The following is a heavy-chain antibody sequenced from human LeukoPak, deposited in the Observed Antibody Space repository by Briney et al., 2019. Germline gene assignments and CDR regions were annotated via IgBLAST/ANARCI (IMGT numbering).Heavy chain of an antibody. J-gene: IGHJ6*03. Sequence: QPGGSLRLSCAASGFTFSSYGMHWVRQAPGKGLEWVAFIRYDGSNKYYADSVKGRFTISRDNAKNSLYLQMNSLRAEDTAVYYCARVPIVATINYYYYYMDVWGKGTTVTISS. D-gene: IGHD5-12*01. CDR1: GFTFSSYG. V-gene: IGHV3-30*02. CDR3: ARVPIVATINYYYYYMDV. CDR2: IRYDGSNK.